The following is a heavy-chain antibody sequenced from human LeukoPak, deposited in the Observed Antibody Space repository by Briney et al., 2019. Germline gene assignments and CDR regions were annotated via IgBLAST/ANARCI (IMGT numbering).Heavy chain of an antibody. D-gene: IGHD1-26*01. CDR2: VYYSGST. CDR1: GGSISSGGYY. CDR3: ARERESTSWFDP. V-gene: IGHV4-31*03. J-gene: IGHJ5*02. Sequence: SETLSLTCTVSGGSISSGGYYWSWIRQHPGQGLEWIGYVYYSGSTYYNPSLKSRVTISVDTSKNQFSLKLSSVTAADTAVYYCARERESTSWFDPWGQGTLVTVSS.